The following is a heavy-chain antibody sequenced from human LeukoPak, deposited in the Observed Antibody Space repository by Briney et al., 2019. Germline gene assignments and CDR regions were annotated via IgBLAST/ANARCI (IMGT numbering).Heavy chain of an antibody. D-gene: IGHD4-23*01. CDR2: IIPIFGTA. Sequence: SVKVSCKASGYTFTGYYMHWVRQAPGQGLEWMGGIIPIFGTANYAQKFQGRVTITADESTSTAYMELSSLRSEDTAVYYCARVPNDYGGNSLDYWGQGTLVTVSS. V-gene: IGHV1-69*13. CDR3: ARVPNDYGGNSLDY. CDR1: GYTFTGYY. J-gene: IGHJ4*02.